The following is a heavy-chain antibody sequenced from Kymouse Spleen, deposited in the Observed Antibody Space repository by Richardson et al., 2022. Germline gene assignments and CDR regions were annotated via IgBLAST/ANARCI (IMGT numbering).Heavy chain of an antibody. CDR3: TTYSGYDYYFDY. J-gene: IGHJ4*02. V-gene: IGHV3-15*01. D-gene: IGHD5-12*01. Sequence: EVQLVESGGGLVKPGGSLRLSCAASGFTFSNAWMSWVRQAPGKGLEWVGRIKSKTDGGTTDYAAPVKGRFTISRDDSKNTLYLQMNSLKTEDTAVYYCTTYSGYDYYFDYWGQGTLVTVSS. CDR2: IKSKTDGGTT. CDR1: GFTFSNAW.